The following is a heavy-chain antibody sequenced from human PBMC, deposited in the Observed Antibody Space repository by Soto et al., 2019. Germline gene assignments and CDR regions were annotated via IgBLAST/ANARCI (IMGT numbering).Heavy chain of an antibody. CDR1: GGSISSGDYY. Sequence: SETLSLTCTVSGGSISSGDYYWSWIRQPPGKGLEWIGYIYYSGSTYYNPSLKSRVTISVDTSKNQFSLKLSSVTAADTAVYYCAREGCDFWSGYCDAFDIWGQGTMVTVSS. D-gene: IGHD3-3*01. V-gene: IGHV4-30-4*01. J-gene: IGHJ3*02. CDR2: IYYSGST. CDR3: AREGCDFWSGYCDAFDI.